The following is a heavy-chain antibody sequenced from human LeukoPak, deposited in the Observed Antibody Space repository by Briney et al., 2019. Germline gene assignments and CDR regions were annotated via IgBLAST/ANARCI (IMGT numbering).Heavy chain of an antibody. CDR3: ARPYTSGYRGAFDI. CDR1: GGSISSTSYY. V-gene: IGHV4-39*01. Sequence: TSETLSLTCTVSGGSISSTSYYWSWIRQPPGKGLEWIASIYYSGSTYYNPSLKTRVTMSVDTSNNQFSLKLSSVTAADTAVYYCARPYTSGYRGAFDIWGQGTMVTVSS. D-gene: IGHD6-19*01. J-gene: IGHJ3*02. CDR2: IYYSGST.